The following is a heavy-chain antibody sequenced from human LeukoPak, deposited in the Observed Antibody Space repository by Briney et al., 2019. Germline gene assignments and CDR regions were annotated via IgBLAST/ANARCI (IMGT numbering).Heavy chain of an antibody. CDR2: TNPNSGGT. J-gene: IGHJ4*02. D-gene: IGHD3-3*01. Sequence: ASGKVCCKASGYTFTAYYMHWMRQAPGQGPEWMGWTNPNSGGTNYAQKFQGRVTMTTDTSTSTAYMELRSLRSDDTAVYYCARDATETYYDFWRGYYTWFDYWGQGTLVTVSS. V-gene: IGHV1-2*02. CDR1: GYTFTAYY. CDR3: ARDATETYYDFWRGYYTWFDY.